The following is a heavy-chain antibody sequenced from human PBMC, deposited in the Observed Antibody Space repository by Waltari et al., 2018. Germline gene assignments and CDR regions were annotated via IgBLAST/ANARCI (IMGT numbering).Heavy chain of an antibody. CDR2: INPNSGGT. CDR3: AREKIVGAPFDP. D-gene: IGHD1-26*01. V-gene: IGHV1-2*06. Sequence: QVQLVQSGAEVKKPGASVKVSCKASGYSFTNYYMHWVRQAPGQGLEWMGRINPNSGGTNYAQKFQGRVTMTRDTSISTAYMELSRLRSDDTAVYYCAREKIVGAPFDPWGQGTLVTVSS. CDR1: GYSFTNYY. J-gene: IGHJ5*02.